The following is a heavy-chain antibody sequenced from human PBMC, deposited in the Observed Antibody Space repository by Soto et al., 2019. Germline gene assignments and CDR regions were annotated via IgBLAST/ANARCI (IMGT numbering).Heavy chain of an antibody. V-gene: IGHV4-34*01. CDR2: INHSGST. D-gene: IGHD6-6*01. CDR1: GGSFSGYY. J-gene: IGHJ4*02. CDR3: ARSPTPYVAARRWVY. Sequence: SETLSLTCAVYGGSFSGYYWSWIRQPPGKGLEWIGEINHSGSTNYNPSLKSRVTISVATSKNQFSLKLSSLTAADTAVYYCARSPTPYVAARRWVYWGQGTLVTVSS.